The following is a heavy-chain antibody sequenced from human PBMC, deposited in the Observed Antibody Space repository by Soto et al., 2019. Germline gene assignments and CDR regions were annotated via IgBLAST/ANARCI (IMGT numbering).Heavy chain of an antibody. CDR2: IYYSGST. CDR1: GGSISSYY. V-gene: IGHV4-59*08. Sequence: QVQLQESGPGLVKPSETLSLTCTVSGGSISSYYWSWIRQPPGKGLEWIGYIYYSGSTNYNPPLKSRVTISVDTSKNQFSLKLSSVTAADTAVYYCVRHGYSGYDWEHNWFDPWGQGTLVTVSS. D-gene: IGHD5-12*01. J-gene: IGHJ5*02. CDR3: VRHGYSGYDWEHNWFDP.